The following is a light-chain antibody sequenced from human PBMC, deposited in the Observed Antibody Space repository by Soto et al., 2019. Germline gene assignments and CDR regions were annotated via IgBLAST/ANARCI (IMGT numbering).Light chain of an antibody. CDR3: QHYNSYSEA. J-gene: IGKJ1*01. V-gene: IGKV1-8*01. CDR1: QGISSY. Sequence: AIRKTKCPASRCASTGNRVTVSCRASQGISSYLAWYQQRPGKAPKLLIYAASTLQSGVPSRFSGSGSGTEFTLTISSLQPDDFATYYCQHYNSYSEAFGQGTKVAIK. CDR2: AAS.